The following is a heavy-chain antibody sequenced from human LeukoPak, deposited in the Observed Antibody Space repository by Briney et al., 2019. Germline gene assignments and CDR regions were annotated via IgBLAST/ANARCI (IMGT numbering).Heavy chain of an antibody. CDR1: GFTFDDYA. CDR2: ISWNSGSI. D-gene: IGHD6-19*01. CDR3: AKGVAGTFGY. J-gene: IGHJ4*02. V-gene: IGHV3-9*01. Sequence: PGRSLRLSCAASGFTFDDYAMHWVRQAPGKGLEWVSGISWNSGSIGYADSVKGRFTISRDNAKNSLYLQMNSLRAEDTALYYCAKGVAGTFGYWGQGTLVTVSS.